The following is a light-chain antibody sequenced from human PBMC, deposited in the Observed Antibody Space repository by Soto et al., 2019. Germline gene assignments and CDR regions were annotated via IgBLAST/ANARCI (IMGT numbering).Light chain of an antibody. CDR3: ATWDDDLYTPI. CDR2: GNS. V-gene: IGLV1-40*01. J-gene: IGLJ2*01. CDR1: TSNIGTGYD. Sequence: QSVLTQPPSVSGAPGQRVTISCTGSTSNIGTGYDVHWYQQLPGTAPKLLIYGNSKRPSGVPDRISGSKSGTSASLAITGLRSDDEADYYCATWDDDLYTPIIGGGTKLTVL.